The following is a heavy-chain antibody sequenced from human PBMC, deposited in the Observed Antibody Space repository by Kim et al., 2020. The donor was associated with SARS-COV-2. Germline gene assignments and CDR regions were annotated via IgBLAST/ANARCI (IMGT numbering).Heavy chain of an antibody. V-gene: IGHV3-30*18. J-gene: IGHJ6*02. CDR1: GFTFSSYG. Sequence: GGSLRLSCAASGFTFSSYGMHWVRQAPGKGLEWVAVISYDGSNKNYADSVKGRFTISRDNSKNTLYLQMNSLRAEDTAVYYCSKDLSLYSSGWRYYYYGMDVWGQGTAVTVSS. D-gene: IGHD6-19*01. CDR3: SKDLSLYSSGWRYYYYGMDV. CDR2: ISYDGSNK.